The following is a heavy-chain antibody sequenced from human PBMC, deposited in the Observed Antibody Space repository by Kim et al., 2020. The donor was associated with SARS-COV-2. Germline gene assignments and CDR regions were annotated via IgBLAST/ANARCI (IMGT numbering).Heavy chain of an antibody. Sequence: KSRVTISVDTSKNQFSLKLSSVTAADTAVYYCAREDTAMVDYYYYYGMDVWGQGTTVTVSS. CDR3: AREDTAMVDYYYYYGMDV. V-gene: IGHV4-39*07. D-gene: IGHD5-18*01. J-gene: IGHJ6*02.